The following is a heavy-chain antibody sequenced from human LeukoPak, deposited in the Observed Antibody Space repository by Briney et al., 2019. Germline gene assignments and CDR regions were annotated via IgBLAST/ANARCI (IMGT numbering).Heavy chain of an antibody. Sequence: SETLSRTCTVSGGSISSYYWSWIRQPPGKGLEWIGYIYYSGSTNYNPSLKSRVTISVDTSKNQFSLKLSSVTAADTAVYYCARHAWYSGSYSPAHFYDYWGQGTLVTVSS. CDR1: GGSISSYY. CDR2: IYYSGST. V-gene: IGHV4-59*08. J-gene: IGHJ4*02. D-gene: IGHD1-26*01. CDR3: ARHAWYSGSYSPAHFYDY.